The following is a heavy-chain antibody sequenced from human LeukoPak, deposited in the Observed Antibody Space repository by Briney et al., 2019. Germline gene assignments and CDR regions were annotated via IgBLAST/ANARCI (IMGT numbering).Heavy chain of an antibody. J-gene: IGHJ5*02. CDR2: ISAYNGNT. Sequence: ASVKVSCKVSGYTFTSYGISWVRQAPGQGREWMGWISAYNGNTNYAQKLQGRVTMTTDTSTSTAYMELRSLRSDDTAVYYCARRAGGSGSPLRFDPWGQGTLVTVSS. V-gene: IGHV1-18*01. CDR3: ARRAGGSGSPLRFDP. D-gene: IGHD3-10*01. CDR1: GYTFTSYG.